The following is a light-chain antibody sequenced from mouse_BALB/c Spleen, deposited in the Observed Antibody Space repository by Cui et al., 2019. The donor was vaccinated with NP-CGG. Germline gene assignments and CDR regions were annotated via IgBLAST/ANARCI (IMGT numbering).Light chain of an antibody. V-gene: IGLV1*01. Sequence: QPAVTQESALTTSPGETVKLTCRSGSGAVTTSNYANWVQVKPDHLFTGLIGGTNNRAPGVPARFSGSLIGGKAALTITGAQTEDEAIYFCALWYSNHWVFGGGTKLTVL. CDR3: ALWYSNHWV. CDR2: GTN. J-gene: IGLJ1*01. CDR1: SGAVTTSNY.